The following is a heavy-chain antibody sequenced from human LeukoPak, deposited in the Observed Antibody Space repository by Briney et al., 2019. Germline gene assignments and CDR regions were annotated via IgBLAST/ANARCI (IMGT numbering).Heavy chain of an antibody. CDR2: IRYDGSNK. CDR1: GFTFSSYG. CDR3: AKDSARYITIFGVVLDAFDI. D-gene: IGHD3-3*01. J-gene: IGHJ3*02. V-gene: IGHV3-30*02. Sequence: PGGSLRLSCAASGFTFSSYGMHWVRQAPGKGLEWVAFIRYDGSNKYYADSVKGRFTISRDNSKNTLYLQMNSLRAEDTAVYYCAKDSARYITIFGVVLDAFDIWGQGTMVTVSS.